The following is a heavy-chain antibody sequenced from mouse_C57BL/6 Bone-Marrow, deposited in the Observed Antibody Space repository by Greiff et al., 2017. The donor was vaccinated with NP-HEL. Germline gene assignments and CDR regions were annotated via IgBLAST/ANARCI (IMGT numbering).Heavy chain of an antibody. CDR3: TVVSGYFDY. Sequence: EVQLKESGAELVRPGASVKLSCTASGFNIKDDYMHWVKQRPEQGLEWIGWIDPENGDTEYASKFQGKATITADTSSNTAYLQLSSLTSEDTAVYYCTVVSGYFDYWGQGTTLTVSS. J-gene: IGHJ2*01. CDR2: IDPENGDT. CDR1: GFNIKDDY. V-gene: IGHV14-4*01. D-gene: IGHD3-1*01.